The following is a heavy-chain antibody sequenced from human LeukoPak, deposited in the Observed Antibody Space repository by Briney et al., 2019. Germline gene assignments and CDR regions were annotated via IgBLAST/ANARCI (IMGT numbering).Heavy chain of an antibody. J-gene: IGHJ3*02. D-gene: IGHD5-18*01. CDR2: IYYSGST. Sequence: SETLSLTCAVYGGSFSGYYWGWIRQPPGKGLEWIGYIYYSGSTNYSPSLKSRVTISVDTSKNQFSLKLSSVTAADTAVYYCARSEYSYGADAFDIWGQGTMVTVSS. CDR3: ARSEYSYGADAFDI. V-gene: IGHV4-59*01. CDR1: GGSFSGYY.